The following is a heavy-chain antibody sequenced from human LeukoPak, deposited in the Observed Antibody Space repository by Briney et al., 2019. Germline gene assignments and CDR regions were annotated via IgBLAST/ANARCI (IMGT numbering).Heavy chain of an antibody. J-gene: IGHJ4*02. Sequence: GGSLRLSCAASGFTFSSYSMNWVRQAPGKGLEWVSSISSSSSYIYYADSVKGRFTMSRDNSKNTLYLQMNSLRAEDTAVYHCAKAGGRYCSSATCNRYDYWGQGALVIVSS. V-gene: IGHV3-21*04. CDR2: ISSSSSYI. CDR3: AKAGGRYCSSATCNRYDY. CDR1: GFTFSSYS. D-gene: IGHD2-2*02.